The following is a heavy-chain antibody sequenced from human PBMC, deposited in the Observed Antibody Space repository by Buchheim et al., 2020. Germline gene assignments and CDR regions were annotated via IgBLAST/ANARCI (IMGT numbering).Heavy chain of an antibody. J-gene: IGHJ4*02. V-gene: IGHV3-15*01. D-gene: IGHD2-15*01. Sequence: EVQLVESGGGLVKPGGSLRLSCAASGFTFSNAWMSWVRQAPGKGLEWVGRIKSKTDGGTTDHAAPGKGRFTISRDDSKNTLYLQMNSLKTEDTAVYYCTTDFIANCSGGSCYFYYWGQGTL. CDR2: IKSKTDGGTT. CDR3: TTDFIANCSGGSCYFYY. CDR1: GFTFSNAW.